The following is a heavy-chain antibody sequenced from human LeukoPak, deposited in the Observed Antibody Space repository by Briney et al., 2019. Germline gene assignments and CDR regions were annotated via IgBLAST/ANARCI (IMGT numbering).Heavy chain of an antibody. CDR1: GLTFSSYG. D-gene: IGHD3-22*01. CDR2: ISYDGSNI. CDR3: AKVGCGSGYCAFDY. V-gene: IGHV3-30*18. J-gene: IGHJ4*02. Sequence: GRSLRLSCVASGLTFSSYGMHWVRQTPGKGLEWVAVISYDGSNIYYAASVNDRFTIPRDNSKNTLYLQMNSLRGEDTAVYYCAKVGCGSGYCAFDYWGQGTLVTVSS.